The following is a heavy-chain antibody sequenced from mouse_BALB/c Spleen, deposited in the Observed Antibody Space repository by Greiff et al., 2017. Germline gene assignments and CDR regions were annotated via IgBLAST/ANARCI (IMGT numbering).Heavy chain of an antibody. V-gene: IGHV2-9*02. CDR1: GFSLTSYG. J-gene: IGHJ2*01. D-gene: IGHD1-1*01. CDR2: IWAGGST. CDR3: ARDRNYYGSSYDFVY. Sequence: QVQLKESGPGLVAPSQSLSITCTVSGFSLTSYGVHWVRQPPGKGLEWLGVIWAGGSTNYNSALMSRLSISKDNSKSQVFLKMNSLQTDDTAMYYCARDRNYYGSSYDFVYWGQGTTLTVSS.